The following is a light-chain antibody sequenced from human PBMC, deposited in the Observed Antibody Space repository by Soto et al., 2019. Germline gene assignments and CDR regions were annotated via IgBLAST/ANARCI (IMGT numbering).Light chain of an antibody. CDR2: DXS. J-gene: IGKJ1*01. Sequence: EIVLTQSPATLFLSAGERATMAXRASQSFRPSLAWYQQQPGXPPSXXXYDXSSRATGIPARCSGSGSGTDFSLPISSLEPEDVAVDYCQQRSNWTWTFGQGTKVDI. V-gene: IGKV3-11*01. CDR3: QQRSNWTWT. CDR1: QSFRPS.